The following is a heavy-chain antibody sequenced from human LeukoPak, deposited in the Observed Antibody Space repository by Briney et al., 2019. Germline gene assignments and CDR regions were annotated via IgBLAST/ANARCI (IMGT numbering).Heavy chain of an antibody. CDR2: IYTSGST. CDR1: GGSISSYD. J-gene: IGHJ4*02. V-gene: IGHV4-4*07. Sequence: SETLSLTCTVSGGSISSYDWSWIRQPAGKGLEWIGRIYTSGSTNYNPSLKSRVTMSVDTSKNQFSLKLSSVTAADTAGYYCARDRGFGEPIDYWGQGTLVTVSS. D-gene: IGHD3-10*01. CDR3: ARDRGFGEPIDY.